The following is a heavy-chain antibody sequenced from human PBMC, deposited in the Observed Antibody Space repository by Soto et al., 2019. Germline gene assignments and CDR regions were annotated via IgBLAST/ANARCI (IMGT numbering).Heavy chain of an antibody. D-gene: IGHD3-9*01. J-gene: IGHJ4*02. CDR3: AREVVGPGLQF. CDR2: IIPMFGIV. CDR1: GGNFNNYG. Sequence: QVQLVQSGTEARKPGSSVKVSCETSGGNFNNYGFNWVRQVPGQRLEWMGGIIPMFGIVKVGQIFQPRVAFPAVRATGKAYSELTRPRPEETAVYYGAREVVGPGLQFWGQGTLV. V-gene: IGHV1-69*12.